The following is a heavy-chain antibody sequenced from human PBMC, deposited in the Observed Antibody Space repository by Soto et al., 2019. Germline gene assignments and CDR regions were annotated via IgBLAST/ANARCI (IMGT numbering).Heavy chain of an antibody. Sequence: PSETLSLTCLVSGGSISSSTYYWGWIRQPPGKGLEWIGSIYYSGATYYNPSLRSRITISMDRSKNHFSLELTSVTAADTAIYYCAPVGIGTTTVDYWGQGTLVTVSS. V-gene: IGHV4-39*02. CDR2: IYYSGAT. CDR3: APVGIGTTTVDY. D-gene: IGHD1-1*01. CDR1: GGSISSSTYY. J-gene: IGHJ4*02.